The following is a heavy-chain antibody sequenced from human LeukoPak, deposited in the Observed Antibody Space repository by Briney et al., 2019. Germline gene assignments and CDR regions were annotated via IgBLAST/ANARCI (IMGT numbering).Heavy chain of an antibody. J-gene: IGHJ4*02. CDR1: GFTFSTYA. CDR3: EKDDHGGCGWRDYCDY. CDR2: ISGSGGST. D-gene: IGHD6-19*01. V-gene: IGHV3-23*01. Sequence: PGGSLRLSCAASGFTFSTYAMSWVRQAPGKGLEWVSAISGSGGSTYYADSVKGRFTISRDNSRNTLSLQMNSLRAEDTAVYYCEKDDHGGCGWRDYCDYWGQGTLVTVSS.